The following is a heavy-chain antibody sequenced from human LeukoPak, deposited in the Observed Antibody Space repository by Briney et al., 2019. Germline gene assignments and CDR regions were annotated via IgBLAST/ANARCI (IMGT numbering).Heavy chain of an antibody. J-gene: IGHJ3*02. D-gene: IGHD1-1*01. CDR3: ASDPGDDAFDI. V-gene: IGHV5-51*01. Sequence: GESLKISCTSSGYTFASYWVGWVRRVSGKDLEWMGIIFPGDSDTRYSPSFQGQVTISADKSISTAYLQWSSLKASDTAMYYCASDPGDDAFDIWGQGTMVTVSS. CDR2: IFPGDSDT. CDR1: GYTFASYW.